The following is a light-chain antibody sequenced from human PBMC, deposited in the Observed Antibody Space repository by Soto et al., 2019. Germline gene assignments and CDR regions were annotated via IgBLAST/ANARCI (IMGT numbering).Light chain of an antibody. J-gene: IGLJ3*02. CDR2: EVS. V-gene: IGLV2-23*02. Sequence: QSALTQPASVSGSPGQSITVSCTGTSSDVGSYNLVSWYQQHPGKAPKLMIFEVSKRPSGVSNRFSASKSGNTASLTISGLQAEDEADYYCCSYAGSRNWVFGGGTKVTVL. CDR1: SSDVGSYNL. CDR3: CSYAGSRNWV.